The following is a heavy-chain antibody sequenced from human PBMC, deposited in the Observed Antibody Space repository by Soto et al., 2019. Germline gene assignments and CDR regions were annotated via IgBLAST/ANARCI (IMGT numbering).Heavy chain of an antibody. CDR3: ARGWGIAVDGIFDY. J-gene: IGHJ4*02. CDR1: GYTYTSYV. Sequence: ASVQVSCQASGYTYTSYVINWVGQATGKGLAWMGCMNPNSGNPGYAQKFQGRVTMTRNTSISTAYMELISRRSEDTAVDYCARGWGIAVDGIFDYWGQGTLVTVSS. D-gene: IGHD6-19*01. V-gene: IGHV1-8*01. CDR2: MNPNSGNP.